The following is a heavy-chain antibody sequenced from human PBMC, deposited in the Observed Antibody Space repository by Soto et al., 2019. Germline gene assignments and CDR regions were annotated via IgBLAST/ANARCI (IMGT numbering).Heavy chain of an antibody. V-gene: IGHV3-33*01. J-gene: IGHJ3*02. CDR3: ARDGGAFDI. CDR2: IWYDGSNK. CDR1: GFTFSSYG. Sequence: QVQLVESGGGVVQPGRSLRLSCAASGFTFSSYGMHWVRQAPGKGLEWVAVIWYDGSNKYYADSVKGRFTISRDNYKNTLYLQMNSLRAEDTAVYYCARDGGAFDIWGQGTMVTVSS.